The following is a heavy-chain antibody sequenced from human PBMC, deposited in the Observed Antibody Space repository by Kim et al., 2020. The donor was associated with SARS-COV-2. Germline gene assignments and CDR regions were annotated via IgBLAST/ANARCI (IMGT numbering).Heavy chain of an antibody. CDR2: IYYSGST. V-gene: IGHV4-59*01. CDR1: GGSISSYY. Sequence: SETLSLTCTVSGGSISSYYWSWIRQPPGKGLEWIGYIYYSGSTNYNPSLKSRVTISVDTSKNQFSLKLSSVTAADTAVYYCAVGPRYYYYMDVWGKGTTVTVSS. CDR3: AVGPRYYYYMDV. J-gene: IGHJ6*03.